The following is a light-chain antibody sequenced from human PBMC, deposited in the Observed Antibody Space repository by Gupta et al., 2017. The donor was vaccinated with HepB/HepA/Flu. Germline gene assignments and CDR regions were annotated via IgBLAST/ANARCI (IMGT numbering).Light chain of an antibody. Sequence: QSALPQPSSVSGPPGPSITISCTGTRSDVGGYDFVSWYQQHPVKAPKLILYDVTKRPSGFSNRFAGSKSGNTASLTISGLQAEDEADYYCGSYASRSYTTTATRVFGTGTKVTVL. CDR2: DVT. CDR1: RSDVGGYDF. J-gene: IGLJ1*01. CDR3: GSYASRSYTTTATRV. V-gene: IGLV2-14*03.